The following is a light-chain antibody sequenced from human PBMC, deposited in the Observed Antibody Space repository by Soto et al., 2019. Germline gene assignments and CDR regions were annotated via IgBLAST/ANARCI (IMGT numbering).Light chain of an antibody. J-gene: IGKJ3*01. V-gene: IGKV3-20*01. CDR2: GAS. CDR1: QSVGSNS. Sequence: EIVLTQSPGTLSLSPGERATLYCMARQSVGSNSFAGYQQKPGQAPRVLIYGASSRATGIPDRFSGSGSGADFTLTISRLQPEDFAVYYCQQYTTSPFTCGPGTKVDIK. CDR3: QQYTTSPFT.